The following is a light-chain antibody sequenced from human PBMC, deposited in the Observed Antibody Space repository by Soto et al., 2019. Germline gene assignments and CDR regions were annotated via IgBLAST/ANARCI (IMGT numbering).Light chain of an antibody. CDR1: QRVSSSY. J-gene: IGKJ3*01. CDR3: QQYGSSPGVT. V-gene: IGKV3-20*01. CDR2: GAS. Sequence: EIELTQSPGTLSLSPRERATLSCRASQRVSSSYLAWYQQKPGQAPRLLIYGASSRATGIPDRFSGSGSGTDFTLTISRLEPEDFAVYYCQQYGSSPGVTFGPGTKVDIK.